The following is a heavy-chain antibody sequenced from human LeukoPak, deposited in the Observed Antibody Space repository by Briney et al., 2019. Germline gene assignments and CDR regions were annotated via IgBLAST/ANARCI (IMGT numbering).Heavy chain of an antibody. CDR2: IIPIFGTA. CDR1: GGTFSIYA. D-gene: IGHD4-17*01. J-gene: IGHJ4*02. Sequence: SSVKVSCKASGGTFSIYAISWVRQAPGQGLEWMGGIIPIFGTANYAQNFQGRVTITADESTSTAYMELSSLRSEDTAVYYCARLEITTVTTSDYWGQGTLVTVSS. V-gene: IGHV1-69*01. CDR3: ARLEITTVTTSDY.